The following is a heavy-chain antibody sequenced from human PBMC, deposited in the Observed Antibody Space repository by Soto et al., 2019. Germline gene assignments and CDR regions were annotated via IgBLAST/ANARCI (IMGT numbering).Heavy chain of an antibody. CDR1: GFTFGNYA. V-gene: IGHV3-23*01. Sequence: EVQLLDSGGGLAQPGVSLRLSCAASGFTFGNYAMNWVRQAPGKGLEWVSTVSGNGAVTYYADSVKGRFTISRDNSRSTLYLQMNNLRAEDTAIYFCAKVPASLTTFDYWGQGTLVTVSS. J-gene: IGHJ4*02. CDR2: VSGNGAVT. D-gene: IGHD2-2*01. CDR3: AKVPASLTTFDY.